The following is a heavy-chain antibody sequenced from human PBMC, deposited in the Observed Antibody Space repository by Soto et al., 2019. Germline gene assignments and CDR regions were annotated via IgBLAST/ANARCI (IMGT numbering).Heavy chain of an antibody. D-gene: IGHD6-13*01. J-gene: IGHJ6*02. CDR3: ASIAAADYYYGMDV. Sequence: AASVKVSCKASGYTFTGYYMHWVRQAPGQGLEWMGWINPNSGGTNYAQKFQGRVTMTRDTSISTAYMELSRLRSDDTAVYYCASIAAADYYYGMDVWGQGTTVTVSS. CDR1: GYTFTGYY. V-gene: IGHV1-2*02. CDR2: INPNSGGT.